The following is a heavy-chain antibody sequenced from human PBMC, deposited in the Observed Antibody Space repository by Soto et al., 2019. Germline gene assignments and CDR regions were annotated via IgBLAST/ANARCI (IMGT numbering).Heavy chain of an antibody. Sequence: AASVKVSCKASGYTFTGYYMHWVRQAPGQGLEWMGWINPNSGGTNYAQKFQGRVTLTRDTSISTAYMELSRLRSDDTAVYYCARVRIVVVVAATHIGYYYYGMDVWGQGTTVTVSS. V-gene: IGHV1-2*02. CDR1: GYTFTGYY. J-gene: IGHJ6*02. CDR3: ARVRIVVVVAATHIGYYYYGMDV. CDR2: INPNSGGT. D-gene: IGHD2-15*01.